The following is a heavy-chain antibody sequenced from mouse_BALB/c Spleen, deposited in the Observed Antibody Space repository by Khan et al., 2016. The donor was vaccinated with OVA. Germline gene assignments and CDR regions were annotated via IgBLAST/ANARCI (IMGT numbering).Heavy chain of an antibody. CDR2: IWSAGST. CDR1: GFSLTNYS. Sequence: VQLQESGPGLVQPSQSLSITCTVSGFSLTNYSVHWVRQSPGKGLEWLGVIWSAGSTDYNAAFISRLTIRKDNSRSQVFFKMNSLQPNDTAIYYCARRGYDYGRGALFAYWAKGLWSLSLQ. D-gene: IGHD2-4*01. CDR3: ARRGYDYGRGALFAY. J-gene: IGHJ3*01. V-gene: IGHV2-2*02.